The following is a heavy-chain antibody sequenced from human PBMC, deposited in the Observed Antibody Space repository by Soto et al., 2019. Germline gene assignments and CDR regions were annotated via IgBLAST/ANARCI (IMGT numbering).Heavy chain of an antibody. D-gene: IGHD5-12*01. V-gene: IGHV1-3*01. J-gene: IGHJ6*02. Sequence: ASVKVSCKASGYTFASYAMHWVRQAPGQRLEWMGWINAGNGNTKYSQKFQDRVTITRDTSASTAYMDLSSLRSEDTAVYYCARAPPKNGGWAYYYPCRSLGAQGTTLPVSS. CDR2: INAGNGNT. CDR3: ARAPPKNGGWAYYYPCRSL. CDR1: GYTFASYA.